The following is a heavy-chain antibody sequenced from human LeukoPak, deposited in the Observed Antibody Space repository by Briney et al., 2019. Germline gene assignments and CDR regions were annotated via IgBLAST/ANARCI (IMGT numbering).Heavy chain of an antibody. V-gene: IGHV3-30*03. CDR2: ISYDGSNK. CDR3: ARVLSDYGGNSLDY. D-gene: IGHD4-23*01. Sequence: GGSLRLSCAASGFTFSSYGMHWVRQAPGKGLEWVAVISYDGSNKYYADSVKGRFTISRDNSKNTLYLQLNSLRAEDTAVYSCARVLSDYGGNSLDYWGQGTLVTVSS. CDR1: GFTFSSYG. J-gene: IGHJ4*02.